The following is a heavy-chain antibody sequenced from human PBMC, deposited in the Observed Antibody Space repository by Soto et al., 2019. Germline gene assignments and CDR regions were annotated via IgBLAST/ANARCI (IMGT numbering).Heavy chain of an antibody. J-gene: IGHJ4*02. Sequence: GGSLRRSCAASGFTFSSYGMHWVRQAPGKGLEWVAVISYDGSNKYYADSVKGRFTISRDNSKNTLYLQMNSLRAEDTAVYYCAKDYDFWSGESRGGIFVSWGQGTLVTVSS. CDR2: ISYDGSNK. V-gene: IGHV3-30*18. D-gene: IGHD3-3*01. CDR3: AKDYDFWSGESRGGIFVS. CDR1: GFTFSSYG.